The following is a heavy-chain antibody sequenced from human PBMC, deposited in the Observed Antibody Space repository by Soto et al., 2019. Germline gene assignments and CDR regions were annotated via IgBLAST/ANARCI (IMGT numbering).Heavy chain of an antibody. D-gene: IGHD3-16*01. V-gene: IGHV3-21*01. CDR2: ISGSSIYI. CDR3: ARNMEGGFDY. CDR1: GFTFSSYW. Sequence: PGGSLRLSCAASGFTFSSYWMSWVRQAPGKGLEWVSHISGSSIYIHYADSVKGRFTISRDNSKNTLYLQMNSLRAEDTAVYYCARNMEGGFDYWGQGTLVTVSS. J-gene: IGHJ4*02.